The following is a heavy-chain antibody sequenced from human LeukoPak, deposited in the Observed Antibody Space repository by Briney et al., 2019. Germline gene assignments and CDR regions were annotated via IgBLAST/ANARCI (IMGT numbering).Heavy chain of an antibody. V-gene: IGHV4-38-2*02. CDR2: INHSGST. Sequence: SETLSLTCSVSGYSISSGYYWSWIRQPPGKGLEWIGEINHSGSTNYNPSLKSRVTISVDTSKNQFSLKLSSVTAADTAVYYCARGVYVWGSYRRSNWFDPWGQGTLVTVSS. J-gene: IGHJ5*02. CDR3: ARGVYVWGSYRRSNWFDP. CDR1: GYSISSGYY. D-gene: IGHD3-16*02.